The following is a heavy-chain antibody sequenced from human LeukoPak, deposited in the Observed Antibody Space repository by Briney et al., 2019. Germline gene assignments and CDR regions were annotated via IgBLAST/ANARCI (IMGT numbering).Heavy chain of an antibody. V-gene: IGHV3-21*01. CDR2: ISMTSSYI. D-gene: IGHD5-12*01. J-gene: IGHJ4*02. CDR3: ASGTTQSGYDDADY. Sequence: PGGSLRLSCAASGFTFSSYSMNWVRQAPGKGLEWVSSISMTSSYIYYADSVKGRFTISRDNSKNTLYLQMNSLRAEDTAVYYCASGTTQSGYDDADYWGQGTLVTVSS. CDR1: GFTFSSYS.